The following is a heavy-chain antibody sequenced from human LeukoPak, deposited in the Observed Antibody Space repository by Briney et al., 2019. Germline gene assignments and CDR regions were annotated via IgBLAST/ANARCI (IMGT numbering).Heavy chain of an antibody. D-gene: IGHD3-22*01. CDR1: GFTVSSNF. Sequence: PGGSLRLSCVASGFTVSSNFMSWVRQAPGKGLEWVSVIYSGGSTYYADSVKGRFTISRDNSQNTLYLQMNSPRAEDTAVYYCARDLHYYESNGVGAFDIWGQGTMVTVSS. J-gene: IGHJ3*02. V-gene: IGHV3-53*01. CDR3: ARDLHYYESNGVGAFDI. CDR2: IYSGGST.